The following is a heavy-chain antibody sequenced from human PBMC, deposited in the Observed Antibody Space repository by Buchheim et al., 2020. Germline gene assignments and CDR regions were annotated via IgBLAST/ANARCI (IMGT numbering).Heavy chain of an antibody. CDR2: INPDGSDT. V-gene: IGHV3-74*01. J-gene: IGHJ6*02. CDR3: TRSANFFRGMDV. CDR1: GFTFSSDW. D-gene: IGHD2-15*01. Sequence: EERLVESGGGLGQPGGSLRLSCAASGFTFSSDWMHWVRQAPGKGLVWVSRINPDGSDTTYADSVKGRFTIYRANGRNTMYLQMNSLRGEDTAIYYCTRSANFFRGMDVWGQGTT.